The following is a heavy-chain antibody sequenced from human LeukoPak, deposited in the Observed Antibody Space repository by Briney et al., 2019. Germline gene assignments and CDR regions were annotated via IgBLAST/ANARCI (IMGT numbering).Heavy chain of an antibody. J-gene: IGHJ4*02. V-gene: IGHV4-59*08. CDR3: ARLPPDCSGGSCYSGGFDY. Sequence: SETLSLTCTVSGGSISSYYWSWIRQPPGKGLEWIGYIYYSGSTNYNPSLKSRVTISVDTSKNQFSLKLSSVTAADTAVYYCARLPPDCSGGSCYSGGFDYWGQGTLVTVSS. CDR1: GGSISSYY. CDR2: IYYSGST. D-gene: IGHD2-15*01.